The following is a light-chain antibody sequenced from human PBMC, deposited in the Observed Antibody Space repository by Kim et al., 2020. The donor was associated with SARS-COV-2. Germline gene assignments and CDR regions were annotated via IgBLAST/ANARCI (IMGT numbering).Light chain of an antibody. CDR1: QCVLYSSNNKNY. CDR3: QQYYSTPFT. V-gene: IGKV4-1*01. Sequence: ATINCKSSQCVLYSSNNKNYLAWYQQKPGQPPKLLIYWASTRESGVPDRFSGSGSGTDFTLTISSLQAEDVAVYYCQQYYSTPFTFGQGTRLEIK. CDR2: WAS. J-gene: IGKJ5*01.